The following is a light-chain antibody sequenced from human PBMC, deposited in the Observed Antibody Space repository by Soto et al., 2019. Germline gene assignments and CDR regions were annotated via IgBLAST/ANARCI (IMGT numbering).Light chain of an antibody. V-gene: IGLV1-44*01. CDR3: AAWDDSLHVI. CDR2: NDT. Sequence: QPVLTQPPSASATPGQRVTIPCSGSRSNIGSRTVNWYQQLPGSAPKLLVYNDTQRPSGVPDRFSGSKSGTSASLAISGLQAEDEAAYYCAAWDDSLHVIFGGGTKLTVL. J-gene: IGLJ2*01. CDR1: RSNIGSRT.